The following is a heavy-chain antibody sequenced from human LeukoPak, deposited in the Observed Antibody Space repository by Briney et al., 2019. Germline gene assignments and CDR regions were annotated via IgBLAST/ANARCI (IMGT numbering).Heavy chain of an antibody. D-gene: IGHD3-22*01. CDR3: ATENAQYYYDSSGYYDY. CDR1: GGSISSYY. J-gene: IGHJ4*02. Sequence: SETLSLTCTVSGGSISSYYWSWIRQPPGKGLEWIGYIYYSGSTNYNPSLKSRVTISVDTSKNQFSLKLSSVTAADTAVYYCATENAQYYYDSSGYYDYWGQGTLVTVSS. CDR2: IYYSGST. V-gene: IGHV4-59*01.